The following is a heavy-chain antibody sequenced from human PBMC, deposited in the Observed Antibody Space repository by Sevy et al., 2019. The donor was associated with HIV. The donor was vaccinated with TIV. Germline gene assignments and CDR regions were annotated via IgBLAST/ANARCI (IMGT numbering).Heavy chain of an antibody. CDR3: ARGRGGVVIKVGDY. V-gene: IGHV1-8*01. Sequence: ASVKVSCKASGYTFTSYDINWVRQATGQGREWMGWMNPNRGNTGYAQKFQGRVTMTRNTSISTDYMEQSRLRSEATDVYYGARGRGGVVIKVGDYWGQGTLVTVSS. CDR2: MNPNRGNT. J-gene: IGHJ4*02. D-gene: IGHD3-3*01. CDR1: GYTFTSYD.